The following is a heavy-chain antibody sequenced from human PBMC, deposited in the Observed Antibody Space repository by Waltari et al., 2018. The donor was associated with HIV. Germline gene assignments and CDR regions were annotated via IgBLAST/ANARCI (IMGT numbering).Heavy chain of an antibody. CDR2: IFYSGTT. CDR1: GFSISSNNYY. D-gene: IGHD1-26*01. Sequence: QLQLHESGPGLVKPSETLSLTCIVSGFSISSNNYYWGWIRQPPGKGLEWIGNIFYSGTTNYNQSLESRVTISIDTSKSQFSPNLDSVTAADTAIYYCARHKNRGSYFPVDFWGQGTLVAVSS. J-gene: IGHJ4*02. V-gene: IGHV4-39*07. CDR3: ARHKNRGSYFPVDF.